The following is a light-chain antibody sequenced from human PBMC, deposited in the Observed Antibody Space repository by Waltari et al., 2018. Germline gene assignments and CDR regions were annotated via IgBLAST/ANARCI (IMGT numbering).Light chain of an antibody. Sequence: QAVVTQEHSLTVSTGGTVTLTCGPNTGALTSTHASYWFQQQPGQAPRTLIYDTNRRHSETPARFSGSLRGDKAALTLSGAQPEDEADYYCLLSYSGTRVFGTGTKVTVL. J-gene: IGLJ1*01. CDR1: TGALTSTHA. CDR2: DTN. CDR3: LLSYSGTRV. V-gene: IGLV7-46*01.